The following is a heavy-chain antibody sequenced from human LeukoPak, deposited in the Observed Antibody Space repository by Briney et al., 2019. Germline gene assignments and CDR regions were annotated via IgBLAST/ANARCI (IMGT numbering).Heavy chain of an antibody. D-gene: IGHD3-3*01. V-gene: IGHV3-48*02. CDR2: INKSSGAI. CDR1: GFTFSSYS. CDR3: ARVERNNYDFWSGYYAIVSVDAFDI. J-gene: IGHJ3*02. Sequence: GGSLRLSCAASGFTFSSYSMNWVRQAPGKGLEWLSYINKSSGAIYYADSVKGRFTISRDNAKNSLYLQMNSLRDEDTAVYYCARVERNNYDFWSGYYAIVSVDAFDIWGQGTMVTVSS.